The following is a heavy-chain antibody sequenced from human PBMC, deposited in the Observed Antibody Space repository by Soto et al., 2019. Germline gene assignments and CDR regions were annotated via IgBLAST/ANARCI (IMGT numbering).Heavy chain of an antibody. Sequence: QVPLVQSGAEVNKPGAPVKLACKASGYTFTSYGISSVRQAPGQRLEWLRWISAYNGNTNSAQQLQGRVTMTTDTTASTAYMERRSLGADVTALYNCASGGYYADSSGYYYTHFDQWGHGSQEIVCS. CDR2: ISAYNGNT. D-gene: IGHD3-22*01. CDR1: GYTFTSYG. CDR3: ASGGYYADSSGYYYTHFDQ. V-gene: IGHV1-18*04. J-gene: IGHJ5*02.